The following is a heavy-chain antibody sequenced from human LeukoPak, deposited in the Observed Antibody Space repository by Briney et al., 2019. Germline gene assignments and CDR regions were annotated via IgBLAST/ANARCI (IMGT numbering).Heavy chain of an antibody. J-gene: IGHJ5*02. D-gene: IGHD2-15*01. CDR2: IWYDGSNK. CDR1: GFTFRSYG. V-gene: IGHV3-33*01. Sequence: GGSLRLSCAASGFTFRSYGMHWVRQAPGKGLEWVAVIWYDGSNKYYADSVKGRFTISRDNSKNTLYLQMNSLRAEDTAVYYCARDGYCSGGSCYQGFDPWGQGTLVTVSS. CDR3: ARDGYCSGGSCYQGFDP.